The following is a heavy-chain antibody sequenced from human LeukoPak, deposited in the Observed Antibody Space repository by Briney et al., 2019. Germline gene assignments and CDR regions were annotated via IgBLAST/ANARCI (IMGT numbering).Heavy chain of an antibody. CDR1: GYTFTSFA. CDR2: INPNSGGT. CDR3: ARAEGGYRVDY. D-gene: IGHD5-18*01. V-gene: IGHV1-2*02. Sequence: ASVKVSCKASGYTFTSFALSWVRQAPGQGLEWMGWINPNSGGTNYAQKFQGRVTMTRDTSISTAYMELSRLRSDDTAVYYCARAEGGYRVDYWGQGTLVTVSS. J-gene: IGHJ4*02.